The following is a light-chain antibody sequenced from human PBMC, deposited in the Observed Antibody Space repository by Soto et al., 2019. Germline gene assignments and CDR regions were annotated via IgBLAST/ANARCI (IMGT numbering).Light chain of an antibody. V-gene: IGKV3-15*01. CDR2: GAS. CDR1: QSVNSN. CDR3: HHYNTWPWT. Sequence: ETVMTQSPATLSVSPGERATLSCRAIQSVNSNLAWYQQKLGQAPRVLIYGASTRATGIPARFSGSGSETEFILTINSLQSEDFAIYYCHHYNTWPWTFGQGTKVEI. J-gene: IGKJ1*01.